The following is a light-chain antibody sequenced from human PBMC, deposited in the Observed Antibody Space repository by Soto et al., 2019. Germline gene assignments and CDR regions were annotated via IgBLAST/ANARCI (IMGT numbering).Light chain of an antibody. Sequence: QAVVTQPPSVSGAPGQRVTISCTGSSSNIGAGYDVYWYQQFPGTAPRLLIYRNNNRPSGVPDRFSGSKSGTSASLAITGLQAEDEADYYCQSYDSSLSGVVFGGGTKLTVL. V-gene: IGLV1-40*01. CDR3: QSYDSSLSGVV. CDR2: RNN. CDR1: SSNIGAGYD. J-gene: IGLJ2*01.